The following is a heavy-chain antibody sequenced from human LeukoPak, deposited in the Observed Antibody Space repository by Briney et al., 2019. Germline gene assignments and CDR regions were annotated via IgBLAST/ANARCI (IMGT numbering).Heavy chain of an antibody. CDR1: GGSFSGYY. J-gene: IGHJ4*02. Sequence: PSETLSLTCAVYGGSFSGYYWSWIRQPPGKGLEWIGEINHSGSNNYNPSLKSRVTISVDTSKNQFSLKLSSVTAADTAVYYCARGGITMIPLARWGQGTLVTVSS. V-gene: IGHV4-34*01. D-gene: IGHD3-22*01. CDR3: ARGGITMIPLAR. CDR2: INHSGSN.